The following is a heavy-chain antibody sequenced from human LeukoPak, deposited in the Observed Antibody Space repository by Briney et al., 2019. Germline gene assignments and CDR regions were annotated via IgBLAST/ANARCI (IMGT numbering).Heavy chain of an antibody. D-gene: IGHD3-16*01. CDR2: INPXXGXX. CDR3: ARSTGTTFGFSDC. CDR1: GYTFTGYY. Sequence: ASVKVSCKASGYTFTGYYMHWVRQAPGQGXXXXGWINPXXGXXNXXXXXQXXXXXXXDTSISTAYMELTRLRSDDTAVYYCARSTGTTFGFSDCWGQGTLVTVSS. J-gene: IGHJ4*02. V-gene: IGHV1-2*02.